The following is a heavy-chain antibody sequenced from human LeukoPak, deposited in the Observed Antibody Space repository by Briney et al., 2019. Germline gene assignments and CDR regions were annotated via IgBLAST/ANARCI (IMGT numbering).Heavy chain of an antibody. Sequence: SETLSLTCTVSGGSINNYYWTWIRQPPGKGLEWIGYISFSGTTNYNPSLKSRVTISLDTSNNQFSLKLTSVTAADTAVYYCARISPSSATYWGSLFYYMDVWGKGTTVTVSS. CDR3: ARISPSSATYWGSLFYYMDV. D-gene: IGHD1-26*01. V-gene: IGHV4-59*01. J-gene: IGHJ6*03. CDR2: ISFSGTT. CDR1: GGSINNYY.